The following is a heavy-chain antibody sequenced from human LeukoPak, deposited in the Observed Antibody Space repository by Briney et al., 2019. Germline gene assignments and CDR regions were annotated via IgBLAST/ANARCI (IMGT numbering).Heavy chain of an antibody. D-gene: IGHD5-12*01. Sequence: ASVKVSCKTSGYTFTYYYMHWVRQAPGQGLEWMGWINPNSGGTNDAQKFQGRVTMTRDTSSSTVYMELSRLTSDDTAVYYCARADRGGYMFDYWGQGTLVTVSS. CDR3: ARADRGGYMFDY. CDR1: GYTFTYYY. J-gene: IGHJ4*02. CDR2: INPNSGGT. V-gene: IGHV1-2*02.